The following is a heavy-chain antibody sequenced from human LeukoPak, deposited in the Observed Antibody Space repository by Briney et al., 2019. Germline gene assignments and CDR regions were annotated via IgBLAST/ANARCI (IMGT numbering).Heavy chain of an antibody. Sequence: ASVKVSFKASGYTFTKYGVYWVRQAPGQGLEWMGCISAYNGNTNYAQKLQGRVTMTTDTSTSTAYMELRSLRSDDTAVYYCARDKTSTSHYNWFDPWGQGTLVTVSS. CDR2: ISAYNGNT. J-gene: IGHJ5*02. CDR3: ARDKTSTSHYNWFDP. CDR1: GYTFTKYG. D-gene: IGHD2-2*01. V-gene: IGHV1-18*01.